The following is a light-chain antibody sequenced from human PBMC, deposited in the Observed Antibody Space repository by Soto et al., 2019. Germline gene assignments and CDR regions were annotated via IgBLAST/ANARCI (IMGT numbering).Light chain of an antibody. CDR1: SANIGNNF. V-gene: IGLV1-47*02. Sequence: QSVLTQPPSASGTPGQRVTISCSGRSANIGNNFVCWYQQLPGTAPKLLIYSNNQRPSGVPDRFSGSKSGTSASLAISGLRSEDEGDYYCVSWDDSLSGLVFGTGTKVTVL. CDR2: SNN. CDR3: VSWDDSLSGLV. J-gene: IGLJ1*01.